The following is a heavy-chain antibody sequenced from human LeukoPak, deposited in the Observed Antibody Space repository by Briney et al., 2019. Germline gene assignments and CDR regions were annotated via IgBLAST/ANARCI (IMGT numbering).Heavy chain of an antibody. D-gene: IGHD2-2*01. J-gene: IGHJ6*03. CDR2: INPNSGGT. CDR3: ARPAAMGYYYYYMDV. CDR1: GYTFMSYG. Sequence: ASVKVSCKASGYTFMSYGISWVRQAPGQGLEWMGWINPNSGGTNYAQKFQGRVTMTRDTSISTAYMELSRLRSDDTAVYYCARPAAMGYYYYYMDVWGKGTTVTISS. V-gene: IGHV1-2*02.